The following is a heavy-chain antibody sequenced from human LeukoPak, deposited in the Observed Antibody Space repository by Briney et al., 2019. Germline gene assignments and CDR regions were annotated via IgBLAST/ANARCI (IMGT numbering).Heavy chain of an antibody. V-gene: IGHV3-74*01. CDR3: ARVLRYDNSGHDSFDI. J-gene: IGHJ3*02. Sequence: GGSLRLSCAASGFTFSSYWMHWVRQDPGKGLVWVSHINNDGSITNYADSVKGRFTISRDNAKNTLYLQMNSLRAEDTAVYYCARVLRYDNSGHDSFDIWGQGTMVIVSS. CDR1: GFTFSSYW. D-gene: IGHD3-22*01. CDR2: INNDGSIT.